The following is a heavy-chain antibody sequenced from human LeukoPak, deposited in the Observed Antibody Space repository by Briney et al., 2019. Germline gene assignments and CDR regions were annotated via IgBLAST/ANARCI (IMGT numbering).Heavy chain of an antibody. CDR2: INGSGGST. CDR1: GFTFSSYA. V-gene: IGHV3-23*01. J-gene: IGHJ6*02. D-gene: IGHD2-2*01. CDR3: AKTGGYQLLSAYYYYYGMDV. Sequence: GGSLRLSCAASGFTFSSYAMSWVRQAPGKGLEWVSAINGSGGSTYYADSVKGRFTISRDNSKNTLYLQMNSLRAEDTAVYYCAKTGGYQLLSAYYYYYGMDVWGQGTTVTVSS.